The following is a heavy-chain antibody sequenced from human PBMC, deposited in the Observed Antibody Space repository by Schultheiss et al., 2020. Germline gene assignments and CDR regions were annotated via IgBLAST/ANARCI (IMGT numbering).Heavy chain of an antibody. D-gene: IGHD3-10*01. V-gene: IGHV5-10-1*01. CDR1: GYSFTSYW. J-gene: IGHJ6*02. CDR3: ARHRGGGDGMDV. Sequence: GESLKISCKGSGYSFTSYWISWVRQMPGKGLEWMGRIDHSDSYTNYSPSFQGHVTISADKSISTAYLQRSSLKASDTAMYYCARHRGGGDGMDVWGQGTTVTVSS. CDR2: IDHSDSYT.